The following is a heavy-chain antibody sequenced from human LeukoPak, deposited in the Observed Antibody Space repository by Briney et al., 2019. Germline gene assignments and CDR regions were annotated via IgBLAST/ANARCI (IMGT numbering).Heavy chain of an antibody. Sequence: PGGSLRLSCSASGFTFSGYAMHWVRQAPGKGLGYVSGIPSNGGTTYYADSVKGRFTISRDNSKNTLYLQMSSLRAEDTAVYFCVRDRVVVTATFDCWGQGTLVTVSS. V-gene: IGHV3-64D*06. CDR2: IPSNGGTT. D-gene: IGHD2-21*02. CDR1: GFTFSGYA. J-gene: IGHJ4*02. CDR3: VRDRVVVTATFDC.